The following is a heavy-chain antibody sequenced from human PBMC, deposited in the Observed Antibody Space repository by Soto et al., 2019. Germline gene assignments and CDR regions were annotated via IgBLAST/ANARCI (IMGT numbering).Heavy chain of an antibody. CDR1: GYPFDTSG. Sequence: ALVKVSCNAAGYPFDTSGITWVRQAPGQRPEWMGWISGYIGQTVYAQNFQRRVTMATDTSTNTAYMEFRNLRSDDTAVYYCAGEPYEFLNSYYYDPWGPGTLVTVSS. CDR2: ISGYIGQT. V-gene: IGHV1-18*01. D-gene: IGHD3-9*01. J-gene: IGHJ5*02. CDR3: AGEPYEFLNSYYYDP.